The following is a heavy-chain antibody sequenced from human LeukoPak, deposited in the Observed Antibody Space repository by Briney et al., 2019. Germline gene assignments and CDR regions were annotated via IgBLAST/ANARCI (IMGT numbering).Heavy chain of an antibody. J-gene: IGHJ4*02. CDR3: ARHNWNSLYYFDY. Sequence: PGESLKISCKGSGYSFTSSWIGWVRQMPGKGLEWMGIIYPGDSDTRYSPSFQGQVTISADKSISTAYLQWSSLKASDTAMYYCARHNWNSLYYFDYWGQGTLVTVSS. D-gene: IGHD1-1*01. CDR1: GYSFTSSW. CDR2: IYPGDSDT. V-gene: IGHV5-51*01.